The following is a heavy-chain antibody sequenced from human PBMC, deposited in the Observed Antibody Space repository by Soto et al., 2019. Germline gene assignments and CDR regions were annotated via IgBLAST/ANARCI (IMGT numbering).Heavy chain of an antibody. Sequence: QVQLVQSRGEVKKPGASVKVYCKTSGYSFTTYGISWVRQAPGQGLEWMGWISGYNGNTNYAQNLQGRVTMTTDTSTSTAYIDLRILRSDATAVYYCAREGPAPYCYFVMDVWGQGSTVTVSS. CDR1: GYSFTTYG. CDR3: AREGPAPYCYFVMDV. V-gene: IGHV1-18*01. J-gene: IGHJ6*02. CDR2: ISGYNGNT.